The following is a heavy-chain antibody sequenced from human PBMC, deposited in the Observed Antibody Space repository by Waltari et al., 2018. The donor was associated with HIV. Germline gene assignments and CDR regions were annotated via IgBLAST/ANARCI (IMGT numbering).Heavy chain of an antibody. J-gene: IGHJ5*02. CDR1: GSSISGYY. Sequence: QVQLQESGPGLVEPSATLSLPRPASGSSISGYYWSRIRQAPGKGLEWIGYVYYSGTTKYNPSRKSRVTISLDTSKTQFSLKLKSVTAADTAIYYCAREEPGGGGIDPWGQGTLVTVSS. V-gene: IGHV4-59*01. CDR3: AREEPGGGGIDP. CDR2: VYYSGTT. D-gene: IGHD3-16*01.